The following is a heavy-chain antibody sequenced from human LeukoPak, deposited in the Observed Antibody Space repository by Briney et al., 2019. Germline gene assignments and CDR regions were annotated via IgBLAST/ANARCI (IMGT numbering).Heavy chain of an antibody. D-gene: IGHD2-2*01. Sequence: GASVTVSCKGSGGTFSSYAISWVRQGPGQGLEWMGRIIPIIGIANYAQKFQGRVTITADKSSSTAYIELSSLRSEDTAVYYCARVVPATNYYYYGMDVWGQGTTVTVSS. CDR2: IIPIIGIA. V-gene: IGHV1-69*04. J-gene: IGHJ6*02. CDR1: GGTFSSYA. CDR3: ARVVPATNYYYYGMDV.